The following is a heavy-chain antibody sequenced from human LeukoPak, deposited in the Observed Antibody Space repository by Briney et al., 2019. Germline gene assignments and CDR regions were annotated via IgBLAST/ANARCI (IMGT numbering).Heavy chain of an antibody. CDR2: IYYSGST. D-gene: IGHD2-2*01. V-gene: IGHV4-34*01. CDR1: GGSFSGYY. Sequence: PSETLSLTCAVYGGSFSGYYWGWIRQPPGKGLEWIGSIYYSGSTYYNPPLKSRVTISVDTSKNQFSLKLSSVTAADTAVYYCARESCSSTSCSNWFDPWGQGTLVTVSS. CDR3: ARESCSSTSCSNWFDP. J-gene: IGHJ5*02.